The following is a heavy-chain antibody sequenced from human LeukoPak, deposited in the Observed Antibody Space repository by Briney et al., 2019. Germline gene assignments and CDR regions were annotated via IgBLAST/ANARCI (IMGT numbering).Heavy chain of an antibody. J-gene: IGHJ4*02. CDR3: ARLVDYYGSGTLDY. Sequence: SVKVSCKASGGTFSSYAISWVRRAPGQGLEWMGRIIPIFGTANYAQKFQGRVTITTDESTSTAYMELSSLRSEDTAVYYCARLVDYYGSGTLDYWGQGTLVTVSS. V-gene: IGHV1-69*05. CDR2: IIPIFGTA. CDR1: GGTFSSYA. D-gene: IGHD3-10*01.